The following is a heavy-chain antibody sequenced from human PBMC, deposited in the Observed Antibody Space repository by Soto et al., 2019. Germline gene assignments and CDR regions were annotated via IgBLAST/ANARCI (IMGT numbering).Heavy chain of an antibody. CDR2: IYHSGST. J-gene: IGHJ4*02. D-gene: IGHD1-1*01. V-gene: IGHV4-30-2*01. CDR1: GGSISSGGYS. Sequence: PSETLSLTCDVSGGSISSGGYSWSWIRQPPGKGLEWVGYIYHSGSTYYNPSLKSRVTISVDRSKNQFSLKLSSVTAADTAVYYCARSASTVTTLDYWGQGTLVT. CDR3: ARSASTVTTLDY.